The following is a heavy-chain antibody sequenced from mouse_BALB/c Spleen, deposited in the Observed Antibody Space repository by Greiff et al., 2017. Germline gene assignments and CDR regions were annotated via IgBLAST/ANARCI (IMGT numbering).Heavy chain of an antibody. Sequence: EVQLVESGGGLVQPGGSLKLSCAASGFTFSSYGMSWVRQTPDKRLELVATINSNGGSTYYPDSVKGRFTISRDNAKNTLYLQMSSLKSEDTAMYYCARASGNSYAMDYWGQGTSVTVSS. CDR3: ARASGNSYAMDY. D-gene: IGHD2-1*01. V-gene: IGHV5-6-3*01. CDR2: INSNGGST. CDR1: GFTFSSYG. J-gene: IGHJ4*01.